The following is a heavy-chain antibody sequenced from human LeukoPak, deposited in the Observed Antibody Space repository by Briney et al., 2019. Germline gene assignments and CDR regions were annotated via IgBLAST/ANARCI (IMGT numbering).Heavy chain of an antibody. CDR1: RFTFSSYS. D-gene: IGHD3-9*01. CDR2: INSDGRST. Sequence: GGSLRLSCAASRFTFSSYSMNWVRQAPGKGLVWVSRINSDGRSTNYADSVKGRFTISRDNAKNTLYLQMNSLRAEDTAVYYCARGADSGYSSDNWGQGTLVSVSS. V-gene: IGHV3-74*01. J-gene: IGHJ4*02. CDR3: ARGADSGYSSDN.